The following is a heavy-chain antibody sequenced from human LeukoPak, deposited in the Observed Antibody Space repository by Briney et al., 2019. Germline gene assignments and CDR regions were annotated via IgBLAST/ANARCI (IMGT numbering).Heavy chain of an antibody. J-gene: IGHJ6*03. CDR1: VGTLSIYS. CDR3: AIQTYYDFWSGYYTGNYYYYYMDV. V-gene: IGHV1-69*13. CDR2: IIPIFCTT. Sequence: SVKVSFKASVGTLSIYSISWVRQAPGQGLEWVGGIIPIFCTTHYTQKFRGGVTINADESTSTAYMELRSIRSEDTAVYYCAIQTYYDFWSGYYTGNYYYYYMDVWGKGTTVTVSS. D-gene: IGHD3-3*01.